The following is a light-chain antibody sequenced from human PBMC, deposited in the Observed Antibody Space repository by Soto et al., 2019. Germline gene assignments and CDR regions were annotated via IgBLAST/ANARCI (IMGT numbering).Light chain of an antibody. Sequence: SALTQPASVSVSPGQSITISCTGTSSDVGGYNYVSWYQQHPGKAPKFMIYDVSNRPSAVSNRFSGSKSGNTASLTISGLQAEDEADYYCSSDTTSNTRQIVFGTGTKVTVL. CDR1: SSDVGGYNY. V-gene: IGLV2-14*01. J-gene: IGLJ1*01. CDR3: SSDTTSNTRQIV. CDR2: DVS.